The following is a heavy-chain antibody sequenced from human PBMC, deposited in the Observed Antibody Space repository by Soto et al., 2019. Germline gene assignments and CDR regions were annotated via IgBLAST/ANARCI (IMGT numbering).Heavy chain of an antibody. CDR2: ISGSGIST. V-gene: IGHV3-23*01. J-gene: IGHJ4*02. D-gene: IGHD5-12*01. CDR3: ARVPDGYTLAADY. CDR1: GFTFSSYA. Sequence: PGGSLRLSCAASGFTFSSYAMSWVRQAPGKGLEWVSAISGSGISTYYADSVKGRFTISRDNSKNTLYLQMNSLRAEDTAVYYCARVPDGYTLAADYWGQGTLVTVSS.